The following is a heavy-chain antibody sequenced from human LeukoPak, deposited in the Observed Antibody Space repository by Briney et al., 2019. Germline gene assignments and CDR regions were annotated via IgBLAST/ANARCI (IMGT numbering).Heavy chain of an antibody. CDR3: VRDRELTY. V-gene: IGHV4-59*01. CDR1: DGSISIYY. CDR2: IYNSGST. D-gene: IGHD1-26*01. Sequence: SETLSLTCTVSDGSISIYYWSWIRQPPGEGLEWIGYIYNSGSTNYNPSLRSRVTISADTSKNQFSLKLSSVTAVDTAVYYCVRDRELTYWGQGTLVTVSS. J-gene: IGHJ4*02.